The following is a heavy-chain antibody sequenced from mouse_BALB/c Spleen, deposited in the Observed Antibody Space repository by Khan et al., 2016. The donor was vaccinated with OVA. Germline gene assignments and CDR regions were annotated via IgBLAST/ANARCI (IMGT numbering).Heavy chain of an antibody. CDR2: MIYTGYT. J-gene: IGHJ3*01. CDR1: GDSITSGY. CDR3: ARTTYRYAFAY. D-gene: IGHD2-14*01. V-gene: IGHV3-8*02. Sequence: EVQLQESGPSLVKPSQTLSLTCSVTGDSITSGYWSWIRKFPGNKLEYMGYMIYTGYTSYNPSIHSRTSITRHTSKNQYSLQLTSVTTEDTATYYCARTTYRYAFAYWGQGTLVTVSA.